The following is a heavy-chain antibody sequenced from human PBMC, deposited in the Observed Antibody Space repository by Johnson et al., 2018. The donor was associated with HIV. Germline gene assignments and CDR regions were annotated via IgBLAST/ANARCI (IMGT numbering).Heavy chain of an antibody. CDR3: AKVAVATAAGGVALDI. D-gene: IGHD6-13*01. J-gene: IGHJ3*02. Sequence: VQLVESGGGVVQPGRSLRLSCAASGVTFSSHAMHWVRQAPGRGLEWVANIKYDGGRIQYVDSVKGRFTISRDNARNSLYLQMNSLRAEDTAVYYCAKVAVATAAGGVALDIWGPGTMVTVS. CDR1: GVTFSSHA. V-gene: IGHV3-7*01. CDR2: IKYDGGRI.